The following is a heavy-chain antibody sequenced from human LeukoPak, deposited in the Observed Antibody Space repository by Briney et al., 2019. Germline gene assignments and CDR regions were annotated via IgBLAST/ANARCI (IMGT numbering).Heavy chain of an antibody. Sequence: GGSLRLSCTPSGFTFSSHAMNWVRQAPGKGLEWVSSISSSSSYIYYADSVKGRFTISRDNAKNSLYLQMNSLRAEDTAVYYCARDFRYSSSSRRKFDYWGQGTLVTVSS. D-gene: IGHD6-6*01. CDR2: ISSSSSYI. CDR1: GFTFSSHA. V-gene: IGHV3-21*01. CDR3: ARDFRYSSSSRRKFDY. J-gene: IGHJ4*02.